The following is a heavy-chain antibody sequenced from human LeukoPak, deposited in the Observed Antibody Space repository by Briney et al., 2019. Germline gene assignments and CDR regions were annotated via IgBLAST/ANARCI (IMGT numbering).Heavy chain of an antibody. D-gene: IGHD3-16*01. J-gene: IGHJ2*01. CDR2: IKQDGSEE. CDR3: AGGARGYNWYFDL. V-gene: IGHV3-7*01. Sequence: GGSLRLSCAASGFTFSSYSMNWVRQAPGKGLEWVANIKQDGSEEYYVDSMKGRFTISRDNAKHVLYLQINSLRIGDTAVYYCAGGARGYNWYFDLWGRGTLVTVSP. CDR1: GFTFSSYS.